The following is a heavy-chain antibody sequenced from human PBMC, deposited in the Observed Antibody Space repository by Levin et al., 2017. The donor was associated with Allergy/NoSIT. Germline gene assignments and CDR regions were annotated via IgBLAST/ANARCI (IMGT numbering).Heavy chain of an antibody. CDR1: GGSFSSYY. CDR3: AGGTPVDYYDRSCFYYPFDH. D-gene: IGHD3-22*01. V-gene: IGHV4-34*01. CDR2: INHSGST. Sequence: PGGSLRLSCAVYGGSFSSYYWSWIRQAPGKGLEWIGEINHSGSTNYNPSLKSRGTITVDTSESHFSLQVKSVTAADTAVFYCAGGTPVDYYDRSCFYYPFDHWGQRTLVTVSS. J-gene: IGHJ4*02.